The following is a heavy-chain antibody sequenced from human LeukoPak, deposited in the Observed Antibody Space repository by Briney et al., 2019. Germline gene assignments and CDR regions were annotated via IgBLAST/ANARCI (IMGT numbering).Heavy chain of an antibody. CDR3: ARVEDDSSGYYYYYYMDV. V-gene: IGHV3-7*01. J-gene: IGHJ6*03. CDR2: IKQDGSEK. CDR1: GFTFSSYW. D-gene: IGHD6-19*01. Sequence: GGSLRLSCAASGFTFSSYWMSWVRQAPGKGLEWVANIKQDGSEKYYVDSVKGRFTISRDNAKNSLYLQMNSLRAEDTAVYYCARVEDDSSGYYYYYYMDVWGKGTTVTVSS.